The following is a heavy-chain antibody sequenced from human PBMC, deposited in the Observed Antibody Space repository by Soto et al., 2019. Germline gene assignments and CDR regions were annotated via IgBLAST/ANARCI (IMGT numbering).Heavy chain of an antibody. Sequence: SETLSLTCTVSGGSISSGDYYWSWIRQPPGKGLEWIGYIYYSGSTYYNPSLKSRVTISVDTSKNQFSLKLSSVTAADTAVYYCARGFRRGSYYDILTGYYRFPYFDYWGQGTLVTVS. V-gene: IGHV4-30-4*01. D-gene: IGHD3-9*01. CDR2: IYYSGST. J-gene: IGHJ4*02. CDR3: ARGFRRGSYYDILTGYYRFPYFDY. CDR1: GGSISSGDYY.